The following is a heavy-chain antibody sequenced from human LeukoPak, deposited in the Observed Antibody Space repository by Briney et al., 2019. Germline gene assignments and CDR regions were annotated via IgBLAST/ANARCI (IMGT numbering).Heavy chain of an antibody. Sequence: SETLSLTCTVSGGSISSYYWSWIRQPPGKGLEWIGYIYYSGSTNYNPSLKSRVTISVDTSKDQFSLKLSSVTAADTAVYYCARGLCSSTSCFGGWFDPWGQGTLVTVSS. V-gene: IGHV4-59*01. D-gene: IGHD2-2*01. CDR1: GGSISSYY. CDR2: IYYSGST. CDR3: ARGLCSSTSCFGGWFDP. J-gene: IGHJ5*02.